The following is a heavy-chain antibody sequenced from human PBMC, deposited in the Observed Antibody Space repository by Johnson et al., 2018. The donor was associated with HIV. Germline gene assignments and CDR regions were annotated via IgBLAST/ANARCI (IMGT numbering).Heavy chain of an antibody. J-gene: IGHJ3*02. D-gene: IGHD2-2*01. CDR3: ARVLEQFDAFDI. Sequence: VQLVESGGGVVRPGGSLRLSCVVSGFTFDDYGMSWVRQAPGKGLEWVSGITWNGGSAGYADSVQGRFTISRDNDKNSLYLQMNSLRAEDTALYYCARVLEQFDAFDIWGQGTMVTVSS. CDR1: GFTFDDYG. V-gene: IGHV3-20*04. CDR2: ITWNGGSA.